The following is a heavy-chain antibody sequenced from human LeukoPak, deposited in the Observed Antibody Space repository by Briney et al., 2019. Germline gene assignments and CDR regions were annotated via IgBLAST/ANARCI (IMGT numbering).Heavy chain of an antibody. CDR3: ARQGSGYYMGLTG. V-gene: IGHV4-39*01. CDR1: GGSISSSSYY. Sequence: SETLSLTCTVSGGSISSSSYYWGWLRQPPGKGLEWIGSIYYSGSTYYNPSLKSRVTISVDTSKNQFSLKLSSVTAADTAVYYCARQGSGYYMGLTGWGQGTLVTVSS. D-gene: IGHD3-3*01. CDR2: IYYSGST. J-gene: IGHJ4*02.